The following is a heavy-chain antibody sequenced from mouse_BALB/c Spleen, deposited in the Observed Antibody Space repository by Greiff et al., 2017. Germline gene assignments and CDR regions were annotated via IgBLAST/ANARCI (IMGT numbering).Heavy chain of an antibody. CDR2: IYPGDGDT. Sequence: QVQLQQSGPELVKPGASVKISCKASGYAFSSSWMNWVKQRPGQGLEWIGRIYPGDGDTNYNGKFKGKATLTADKSSSTAYMQLSSLTSVDSAVYFCAREGVRYYGSYYYAMDYWGQGTSVTVSS. CDR1: GYAFSSSW. J-gene: IGHJ4*01. V-gene: IGHV1-82*01. CDR3: AREGVRYYGSYYYAMDY. D-gene: IGHD1-1*01.